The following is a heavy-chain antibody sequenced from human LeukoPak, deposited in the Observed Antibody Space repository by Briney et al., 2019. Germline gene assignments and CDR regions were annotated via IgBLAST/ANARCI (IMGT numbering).Heavy chain of an antibody. Sequence: GGSLRLSCEASGFSFSDHGMGWVRQAPGKGLECVANIKHDGSGKEYVDSVKGRFTISRDNAKNSVYLEMSSLRAEDTAVYYCAKWRWRQSEYEDWGQGTLVTVSS. J-gene: IGHJ4*02. CDR3: AKWRWRQSEYED. CDR2: IKHDGSGK. CDR1: GFSFSDHG. V-gene: IGHV3-7*01. D-gene: IGHD5-24*01.